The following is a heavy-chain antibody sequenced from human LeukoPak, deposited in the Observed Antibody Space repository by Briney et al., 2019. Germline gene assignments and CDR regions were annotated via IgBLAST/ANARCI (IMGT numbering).Heavy chain of an antibody. V-gene: IGHV1-2*02. Sequence: GASVKVSCKASGYTFTGYYMHWLRQAPGQGLEWMGWINPNSGGTNYAQKFQGRVTMTRDTSISTAYMELSRLRSDDTAVYYCARETSVLLWFGEPGWFDPWGQGTLVTVSS. CDR2: INPNSGGT. D-gene: IGHD3-10*01. J-gene: IGHJ5*02. CDR1: GYTFTGYY. CDR3: ARETSVLLWFGEPGWFDP.